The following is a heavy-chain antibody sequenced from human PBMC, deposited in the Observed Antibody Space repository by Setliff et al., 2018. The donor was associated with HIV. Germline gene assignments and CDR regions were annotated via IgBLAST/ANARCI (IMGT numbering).Heavy chain of an antibody. D-gene: IGHD3-10*01. Sequence: SVKVSCKTSGDSFSNYAITWVRQAPGQGLEWMGGIVPKFGTPNYAERFQGRVTITADESTSTAYMELRNLRSDETAVYYCAVSWYTTGRGDYWGPGTLVTVSS. J-gene: IGHJ4*02. CDR3: AVSWYTTGRGDY. CDR1: GDSFSNYA. CDR2: IVPKFGTP. V-gene: IGHV1-69*13.